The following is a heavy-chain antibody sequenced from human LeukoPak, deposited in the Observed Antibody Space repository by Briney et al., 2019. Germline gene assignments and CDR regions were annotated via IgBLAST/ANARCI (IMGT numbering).Heavy chain of an antibody. CDR3: ARDTRPGSGFLHYYYMDI. CDR2: IYNGVST. Sequence: PGGSLRLSCAASGIIVSNNYMSWVRQAPGKGLEWVSVIYNGVSTFYAGSVKGRFTISSDNSKNTLYLQMNSLRAEDTAVYYCARDTRPGSGFLHYYYMDIWGAGTTATVS. CDR1: GIIVSNNY. D-gene: IGHD6-19*01. J-gene: IGHJ6*03. V-gene: IGHV3-53*01.